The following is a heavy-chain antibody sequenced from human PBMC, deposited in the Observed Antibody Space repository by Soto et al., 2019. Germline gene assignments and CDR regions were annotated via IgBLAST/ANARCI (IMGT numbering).Heavy chain of an antibody. Sequence: EVQLLESGGGLVQPGGSLRLSCAASGCTFSSYAMSWVRQAPGKGLEWVSAISGSGGSTYYADSVKGRFTISRDNSKNTLYLQMNSLRAEDTAVYYCAKGGIVVVPAGYYYYGMDVWGQGTTVTVSS. V-gene: IGHV3-23*01. CDR3: AKGGIVVVPAGYYYYGMDV. CDR2: ISGSGGST. D-gene: IGHD2-2*01. CDR1: GCTFSSYA. J-gene: IGHJ6*02.